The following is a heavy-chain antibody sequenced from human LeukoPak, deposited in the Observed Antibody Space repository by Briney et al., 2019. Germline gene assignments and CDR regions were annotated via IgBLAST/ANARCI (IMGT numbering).Heavy chain of an antibody. V-gene: IGHV3-74*01. J-gene: IGHJ4*02. D-gene: IGHD4-11*01. CDR3: ARGNSHSFDY. CDR1: GFSLGSYW. Sequence: GGSLRLSCVASGFSLGSYWMHWVRQTPGKGPVWVSRINSDGSSTSYADSAKGRFTISRDNAKNTLYLEVNSLTAEDTAVYYCARGNSHSFDYWGQGALVTVSS. CDR2: INSDGSST.